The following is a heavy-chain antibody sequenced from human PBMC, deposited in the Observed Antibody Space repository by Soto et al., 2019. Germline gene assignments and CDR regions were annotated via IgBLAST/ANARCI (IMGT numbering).Heavy chain of an antibody. Sequence: QVQLQESGPGLVKPSQTLSLTCSVSGGSISSGYYYWSWLRQPPGKGLEWIGNIYYSGNTYYNPSLKSRLIISIDTSKNQFSLMVGSVTAADTAVYYCASSSLYGMGVWGQGTTVTVSS. CDR2: IYYSGNT. CDR1: GGSISSGYYY. CDR3: ASSSLYGMGV. J-gene: IGHJ6*02. V-gene: IGHV4-30-4*01.